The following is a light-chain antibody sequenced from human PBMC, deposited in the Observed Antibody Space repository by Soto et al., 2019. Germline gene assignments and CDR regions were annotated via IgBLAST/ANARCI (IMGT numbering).Light chain of an antibody. J-gene: IGKJ4*01. V-gene: IGKV3D-20*01. CDR3: QQFDNLIT. CDR1: QSINNNY. CDR2: DAP. Sequence: EIVLTQSPATLSLSPGERATLSCGASQSINNNYLAWYQQKPGLAPRLLIYDAPTRAAGIPDRFSGSGSGTDFTLTISRLEPEDFAVYYCQQFDNLITFGGGTKVEIK.